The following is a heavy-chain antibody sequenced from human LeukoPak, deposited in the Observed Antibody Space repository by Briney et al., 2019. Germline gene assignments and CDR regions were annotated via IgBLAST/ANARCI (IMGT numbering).Heavy chain of an antibody. CDR3: ARDLAVAGTHDY. J-gene: IGHJ4*02. CDR2: INPSGGST. CDR1: GYTFTSYY. Sequence: GASVKVSCKASGYTFTSYYMHWVRQAPGQGLEWMGIINPSGGSTSYAQKFQGRVTMTRDMSTSTVYMELSSLRSEDTAVYYCARDLAVAGTHDYWGQGTLVTVSS. V-gene: IGHV1-46*01. D-gene: IGHD6-19*01.